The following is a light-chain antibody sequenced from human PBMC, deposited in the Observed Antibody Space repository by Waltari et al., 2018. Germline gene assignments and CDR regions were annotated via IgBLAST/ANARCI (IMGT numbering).Light chain of an antibody. Sequence: DIVMTQSPDSLAVSLGERATINCKSSLRVLNSSNNKNYLAWDQHKPGQPPKLLIYWASTPESGVPDRVSGSGSGTDFTLTISSLQAEDVAVYYCQHYYSSPLTFGGGTKVEIK. V-gene: IGKV4-1*01. CDR1: LRVLNSSNNKNY. CDR3: QHYYSSPLT. J-gene: IGKJ4*01. CDR2: WAS.